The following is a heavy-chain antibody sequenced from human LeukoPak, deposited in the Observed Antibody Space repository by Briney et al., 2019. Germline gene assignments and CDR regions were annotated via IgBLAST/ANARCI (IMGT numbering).Heavy chain of an antibody. D-gene: IGHD2-15*01. Sequence: GASVKVSCKASGYTFTSYDINWVRQAPGQGLEWMGWVTPTTGNTGYAQKFQGRVTMTRATSISTAYMDLSRLRSDDTAVYYCARPYCSGGSCHDYFDYWGQGTLVTVSS. CDR2: VTPTTGNT. V-gene: IGHV1-8*02. CDR1: GYTFTSYD. J-gene: IGHJ4*02. CDR3: ARPYCSGGSCHDYFDY.